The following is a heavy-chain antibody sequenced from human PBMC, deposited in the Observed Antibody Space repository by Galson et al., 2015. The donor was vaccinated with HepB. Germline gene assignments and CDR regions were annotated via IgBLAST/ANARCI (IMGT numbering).Heavy chain of an antibody. J-gene: IGHJ2*01. V-gene: IGHV3-13*01. D-gene: IGHD3-22*01. Sequence: SLRLCCAASGFTFSSYDMHWVRQATGKGLEWVSGIATAGDTYYPGSVQGRFTISRENARNSLYLQMNSLRAGDTAVYYCARAGYYDFSGYNNWYFDLWGRGTLVTVSS. CDR1: GFTFSSYD. CDR3: ARAGYYDFSGYNNWYFDL. CDR2: IATAGDT.